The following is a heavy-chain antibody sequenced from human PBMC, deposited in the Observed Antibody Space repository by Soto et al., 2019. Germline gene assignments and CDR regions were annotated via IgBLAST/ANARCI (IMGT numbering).Heavy chain of an antibody. CDR3: SNLGIAVAGPKSYYYYGMDV. CDR1: GFTFSSYG. CDR2: ISSDGSKK. V-gene: IGHV3-30*18. Sequence: GGSLRLSCASSGFTFSSYGMHRVRQAPGKGLAWVAVISSDGSKKYYADCATGRFTISRDNSKNTLYPQINSLRPEGTAVSYNSNLGIAVAGPKSYYYYGMDVWGQGTTVTVSS. J-gene: IGHJ6*02. D-gene: IGHD6-19*01.